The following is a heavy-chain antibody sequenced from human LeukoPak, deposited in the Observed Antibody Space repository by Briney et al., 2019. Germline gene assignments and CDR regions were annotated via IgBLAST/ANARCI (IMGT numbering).Heavy chain of an antibody. Sequence: SETLSLTCAVSGGSISSSNWWSWVRQPPGKGLEWIGEIYHSGTTNYNPSLKSRVTISVDKSKNQFSLKLSSVTAADTAVYYCARGGYNYARAFDIWGQGTMVTVSS. V-gene: IGHV4-4*02. CDR3: ARGGYNYARAFDI. J-gene: IGHJ3*02. D-gene: IGHD5-18*01. CDR1: GGSISSSNW. CDR2: IYHSGTT.